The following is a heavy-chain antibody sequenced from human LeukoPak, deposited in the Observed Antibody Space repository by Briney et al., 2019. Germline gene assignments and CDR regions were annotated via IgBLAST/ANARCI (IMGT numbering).Heavy chain of an antibody. CDR3: ASTSSGWYTSAFDI. J-gene: IGHJ3*02. CDR2: INHSGST. Sequence: PSETLSLTCAVYGGSFSGYYRSWIRQPPGKGLEWIGEINHSGSTNYNPSLKSRVTISVDTSKNQFSLQSSSVTAADTAVYYCASTSSGWYTSAFDIWGQGTMVTVSS. CDR1: GGSFSGYY. V-gene: IGHV4-34*01. D-gene: IGHD6-19*01.